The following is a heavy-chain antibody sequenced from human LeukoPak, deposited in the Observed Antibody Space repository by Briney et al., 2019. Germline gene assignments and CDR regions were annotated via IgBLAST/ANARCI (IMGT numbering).Heavy chain of an antibody. CDR1: GYTFTDYY. CDR2: INPNSGDT. Sequence: ASVKVSCKASGYTFTDYYMHWVRQAPGQGLEWMGWINPNSGDTNSAQKFQGRVTMTRDTSIRTVYVEVSSLRSDDTAVYYCARERGGYDVVYWGQGTLVTVSS. J-gene: IGHJ4*02. V-gene: IGHV1-2*02. CDR3: ARERGGYDVVY. D-gene: IGHD5-12*01.